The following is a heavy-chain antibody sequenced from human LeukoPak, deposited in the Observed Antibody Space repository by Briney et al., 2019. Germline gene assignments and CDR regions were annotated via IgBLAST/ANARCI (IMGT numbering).Heavy chain of an antibody. D-gene: IGHD5-18*01. V-gene: IGHV1-2*02. J-gene: IGHJ6*03. CDR1: GYILTAYG. CDR2: ISTLYGET. Sequence: ASVKVSCEASGYILTAYGISWVREARGQGVEWMGWISTLYGETKYAQKFQGRVTMTRDTSISTAYMALSRLRSDDTAVYYCARDTAMETPHYYYYMDVWGKGTTVTVSS. CDR3: ARDTAMETPHYYYYMDV.